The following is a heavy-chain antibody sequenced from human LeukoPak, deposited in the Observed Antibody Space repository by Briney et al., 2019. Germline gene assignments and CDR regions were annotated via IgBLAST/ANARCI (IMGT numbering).Heavy chain of an antibody. D-gene: IGHD5-18*01. J-gene: IGHJ4*02. Sequence: PGGSLRLSCAASGFTFSSYWMSCVRQAPGKGLEWVANIQRDGSAKYYGDSVMGRFTISRDNAKNSLYLQMNSLRAEHTPVYYCARFGYTYAYDYWGQGTLVTVSS. CDR2: IQRDGSAK. CDR1: GFTFSSYW. V-gene: IGHV3-7*04. CDR3: ARFGYTYAYDY.